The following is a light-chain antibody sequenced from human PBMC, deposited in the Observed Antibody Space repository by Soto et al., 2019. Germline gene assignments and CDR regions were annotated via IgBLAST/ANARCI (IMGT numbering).Light chain of an antibody. V-gene: IGKV3-20*01. CDR3: QQFGSSPEYT. Sequence: EIVLTQSPGTLSLSPGERATLSCRASQSVSSSQLAWYQQKPGQAPRLLIYGASTTATGIPDRFSGGGSGTDFTLTISRLEPKDFAVYYCQQFGSSPEYTFGQGTKREVK. CDR1: QSVSSSQ. J-gene: IGKJ2*01. CDR2: GAS.